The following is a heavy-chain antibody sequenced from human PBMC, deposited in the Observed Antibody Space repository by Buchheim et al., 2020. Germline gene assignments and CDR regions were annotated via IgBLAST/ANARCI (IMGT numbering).Heavy chain of an antibody. V-gene: IGHV3-21*01. D-gene: IGHD3-3*01. Sequence: EMQLVESGGGLVKPGGSLRLSCAASGFDFSSYTMNWVRQAPGKGLEWVASISSSRSYIFHADSVKGRFTISRDNAKNLLFLQMNSLTAEDTAVYYCARDQDYGFLSGLGWFDPWGQGTL. J-gene: IGHJ5*02. CDR3: ARDQDYGFLSGLGWFDP. CDR2: ISSSRSYI. CDR1: GFDFSSYT.